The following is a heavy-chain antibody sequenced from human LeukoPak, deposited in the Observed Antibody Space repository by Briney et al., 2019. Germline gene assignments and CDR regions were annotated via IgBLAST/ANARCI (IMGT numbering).Heavy chain of an antibody. CDR3: ARGLGSYYVNY. CDR2: IYYSGST. J-gene: IGHJ4*02. D-gene: IGHD1-26*01. Sequence: SETLSLTCTVSGGSISSYYWSWIRQPPGKGLEWIGYIYYSGSTKYNPSLKSRVTISVDTSKNQFSLKLSSVTAADTAVYYCARGLGSYYVNYWGQGTLVTVSS. V-gene: IGHV4-59*01. CDR1: GGSISSYY.